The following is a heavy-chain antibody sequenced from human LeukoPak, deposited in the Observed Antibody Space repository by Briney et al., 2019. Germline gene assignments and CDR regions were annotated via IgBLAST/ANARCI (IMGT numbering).Heavy chain of an antibody. CDR2: IYYSGST. D-gene: IGHD3-10*01. V-gene: IGHV4-59*08. J-gene: IGHJ6*02. CDR3: ARHLYYYGSGSYYNYYYGMDV. Sequence: SETLSLTCTVSGGSISSYYWSWIRQPPGKGLEWIGYIYYSGSTNYNPSLKSRVTISVDASKNQFSLKLSSVAAADTAVYYCARHLYYYGSGSYYNYYYGMDVWGQGTTVTVSS. CDR1: GGSISSYY.